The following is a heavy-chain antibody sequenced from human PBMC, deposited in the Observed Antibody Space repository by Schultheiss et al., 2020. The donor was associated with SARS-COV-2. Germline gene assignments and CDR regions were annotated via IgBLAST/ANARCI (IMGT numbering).Heavy chain of an antibody. Sequence: GASLKISCKGSGYSFTSFWIGWVRQMPGKGLEWMGIIYPCDSDTRYSPSFQGQVTISADKSITTAYLQWSSLKASDTAMYYCARHAAQLITMVQKDGMDVWGQGTTVTVSS. CDR3: ARHAAQLITMVQKDGMDV. CDR1: GYSFTSFW. CDR2: IYPCDSDT. D-gene: IGHD3-10*01. V-gene: IGHV5-51*01. J-gene: IGHJ6*02.